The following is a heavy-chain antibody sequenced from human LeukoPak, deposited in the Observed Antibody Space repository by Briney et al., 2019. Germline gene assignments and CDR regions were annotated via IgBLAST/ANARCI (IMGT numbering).Heavy chain of an antibody. V-gene: IGHV3-30*03. CDR1: GLTFSSYG. CDR2: ISYDGSNK. CDR3: ASSGHSGYDPFDY. J-gene: IGHJ4*02. D-gene: IGHD5-12*01. Sequence: GGSLRLSVAAFGLTFSSYGLHGFGQVPGKGRDGVAVISYDGSNKYYADSVKGRFTISRDNSKNTLYLQMNSLRAEDTAVYYCASSGHSGYDPFDYWGQGTLVTVSS.